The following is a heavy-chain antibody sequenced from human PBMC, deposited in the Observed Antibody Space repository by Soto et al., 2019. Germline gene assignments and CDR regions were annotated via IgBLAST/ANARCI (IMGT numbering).Heavy chain of an antibody. V-gene: IGHV1-58*02. J-gene: IGHJ6*02. D-gene: IGHD6-19*01. CDR1: GFTFTSSA. CDR2: IVVGSGNT. CDR3: AADVAGTYYYYGMDV. Sequence: QMQLVQSGPEVKKPGTSVKVSCKASGFTFTSSAMQWVRQARGQRLEWIGWIVVGSGNTNYAQKFQERVTITRDMSKSTAYMELSSLRSEDTAVYYCAADVAGTYYYYGMDVWGQGTTVTVSS.